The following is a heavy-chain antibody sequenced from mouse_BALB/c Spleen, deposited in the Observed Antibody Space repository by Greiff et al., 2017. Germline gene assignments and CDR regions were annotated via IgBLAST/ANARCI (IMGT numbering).Heavy chain of an antibody. Sequence: VQLQQSGPELVKPGASVKISCKASGYAFSSSWMNWVKQRPGQGLEWIGRIYPGDGDTNYNGKFKGKATLTADKSSSTAYMQLSSLTSVDSAVYFCARGYDYDGDYYAMDYWGQGTSVTVSS. V-gene: IGHV1-82*01. CDR2: IYPGDGDT. J-gene: IGHJ4*01. CDR1: GYAFSSSW. CDR3: ARGYDYDGDYYAMDY. D-gene: IGHD2-4*01.